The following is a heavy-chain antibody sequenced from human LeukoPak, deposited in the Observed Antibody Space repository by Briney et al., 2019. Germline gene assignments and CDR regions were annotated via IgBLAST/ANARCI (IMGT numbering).Heavy chain of an antibody. D-gene: IGHD3-3*01. J-gene: IGHJ3*02. CDR3: ARSISYTQDAFDI. CDR1: GYSFTSYW. Sequence: GESLKISCKGSGYSFTSYWIGWVRQMPGKGLEWMGIIYPGDSDTRYSPSFQGQVTISADKSIRTAYLQWSSLKASDTAMYYCARSISYTQDAFDIWGQGTMVTVSS. CDR2: IYPGDSDT. V-gene: IGHV5-51*01.